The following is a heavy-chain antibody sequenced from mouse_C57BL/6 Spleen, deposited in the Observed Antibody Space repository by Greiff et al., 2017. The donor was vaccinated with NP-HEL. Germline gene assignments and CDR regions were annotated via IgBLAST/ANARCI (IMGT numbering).Heavy chain of an antibody. CDR2: IHPNSGST. Sequence: QVQLKQPGAELVKPGASVKLSCKASGYTFTSYWMHWVKQRPGQGLEWIGMIHPNSGSTNYNEKFKSKATLTVDKSSSTAYMQLSSLTSEDSAVYYCARSPSYGSSFYWYFDVWGTGTTVTVSS. V-gene: IGHV1-64*01. D-gene: IGHD1-1*01. J-gene: IGHJ1*03. CDR3: ARSPSYGSSFYWYFDV. CDR1: GYTFTSYW.